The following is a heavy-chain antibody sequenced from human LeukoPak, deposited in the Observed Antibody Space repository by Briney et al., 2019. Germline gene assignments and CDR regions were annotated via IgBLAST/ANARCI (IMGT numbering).Heavy chain of an antibody. CDR1: GYSFTSYW. CDR3: ASDQGVAGYNYSN. Sequence: GESLKISCKGSGYSFTSYWIGWVRQMPGKGLEWMGIIYPRDSDTRYSPSFQGQVTISADKSISTAYLQWSSLKASDTAMYYCASDQGVAGYNYSNLGQGTLVTVSS. D-gene: IGHD5-18*01. J-gene: IGHJ4*02. CDR2: IYPRDSDT. V-gene: IGHV5-51*01.